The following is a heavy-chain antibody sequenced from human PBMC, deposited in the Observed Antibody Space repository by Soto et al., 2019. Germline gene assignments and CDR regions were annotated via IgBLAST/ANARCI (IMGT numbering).Heavy chain of an antibody. Sequence: EVQLVESGGGLVQPGGSLRLSCVASGFTISSHWMHWVRQAPGKGLVWVSRINSDGSSTSYADSVKGRFIISSNNAKNTLYLQMNILRAEDTAVYYFVSSYSGTYGFFDPWGQGTLVPVSS. CDR2: INSDGSST. CDR3: VSSYSGTYGFFDP. CDR1: GFTISSHW. J-gene: IGHJ5*02. V-gene: IGHV3-74*01. D-gene: IGHD1-26*01.